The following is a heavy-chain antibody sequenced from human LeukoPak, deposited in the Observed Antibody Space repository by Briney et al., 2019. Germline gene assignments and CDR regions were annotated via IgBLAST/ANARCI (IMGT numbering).Heavy chain of an antibody. V-gene: IGHV4-59*08. D-gene: IGHD6-13*01. J-gene: IGHJ4*02. Sequence: SETLSLTCTVSGVSFSSDYWSWIRQPPGKTLEWIGYISSSGSTNNNPSLKSRVTISLDTSKKQVSLRLSSVTAADTAIYYCARTPPGMAAPYYFDYWGQGTLVTVSS. CDR3: ARTPPGMAAPYYFDY. CDR2: ISSSGST. CDR1: GVSFSSDY.